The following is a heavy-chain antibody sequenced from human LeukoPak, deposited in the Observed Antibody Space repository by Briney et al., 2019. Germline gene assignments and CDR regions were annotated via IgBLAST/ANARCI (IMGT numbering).Heavy chain of an antibody. V-gene: IGHV5-51*01. CDR3: ARPGRSGSYAGTFDF. CDR1: GYNFTNYW. CDR2: IYPSNSDT. Sequence: GASLKISCKGSGYNFTNYWIGWVRQMPGKGLEWRGIIYPSNSDTRYSPSFQGQVTISADKSISTAYLQWSSLKASATAMYYCARPGRSGSYAGTFDFWGQGTLVTVSS. D-gene: IGHD1-26*01. J-gene: IGHJ4*02.